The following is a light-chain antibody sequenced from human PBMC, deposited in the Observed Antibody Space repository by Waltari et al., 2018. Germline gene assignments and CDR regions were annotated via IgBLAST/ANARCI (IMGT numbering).Light chain of an antibody. J-gene: IGKJ5*01. CDR3: QQYGVSPDT. CDR2: GAS. Sequence: ENVLTQSPGPLSFSPGEGATLSCRASQSVHNDNLAWFQQKPGQAPRLLIFGASSRATGIPDRFSGSGSGTDFILTISRVEPEDFGLYYCQQYGVSPDTFGQGTRLEIK. V-gene: IGKV3-20*01. CDR1: QSVHNDN.